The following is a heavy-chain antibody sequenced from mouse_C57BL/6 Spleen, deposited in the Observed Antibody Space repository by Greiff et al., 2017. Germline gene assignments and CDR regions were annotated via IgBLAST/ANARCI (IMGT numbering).Heavy chain of an antibody. V-gene: IGHV1-61*01. D-gene: IGHD1-1*01. Sequence: QVQLQQPGAELVRPGSSVKLSCKASGYTFTSYWMDWVKQRPGQGLEWIGNIYPSDSETHYNQKFKDKATLTVDKSSSTAYMQLSSLTSEDSAVYYCARGVVARGLYFDVWGTGTTVTVSP. J-gene: IGHJ1*03. CDR3: ARGVVARGLYFDV. CDR2: IYPSDSET. CDR1: GYTFTSYW.